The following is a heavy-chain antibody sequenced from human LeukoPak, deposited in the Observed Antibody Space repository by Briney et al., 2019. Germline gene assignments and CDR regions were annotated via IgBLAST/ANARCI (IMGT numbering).Heavy chain of an antibody. V-gene: IGHV1-69*10. CDR2: IIPILGIA. J-gene: IGHJ4*02. CDR3: ARGIVVVPAAMQFDY. D-gene: IGHD2-2*01. Sequence: SVKVSCKASGGTFSSYAISWVRQAPGQGLEWMGGIIPILGIANYAQKFQGRVTITADKSTSTAYMELSSLRSEDTAVYYCARGIVVVPAAMQFDYWGQGTLVTVSS. CDR1: GGTFSSYA.